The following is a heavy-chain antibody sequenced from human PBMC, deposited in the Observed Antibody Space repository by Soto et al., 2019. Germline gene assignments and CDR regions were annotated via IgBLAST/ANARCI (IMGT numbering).Heavy chain of an antibody. CDR3: ARDRGHSSGWLITHPDYYYYGMDV. Sequence: QVQLVESGGGVVQPGRSLRLSCAASGFTFSSYGMHWVRQAPGKGLEWVAVIWYDGSNKYYADSVKGRFTISRDNSKNTLDLQMNSLRAEDTAVYYCARDRGHSSGWLITHPDYYYYGMDVWGQGTTVTVSS. CDR1: GFTFSSYG. CDR2: IWYDGSNK. J-gene: IGHJ6*02. D-gene: IGHD6-19*01. V-gene: IGHV3-33*01.